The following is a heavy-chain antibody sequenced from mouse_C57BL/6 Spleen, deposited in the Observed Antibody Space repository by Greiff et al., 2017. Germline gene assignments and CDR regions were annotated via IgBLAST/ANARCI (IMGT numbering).Heavy chain of an antibody. D-gene: IGHD1-1*01. V-gene: IGHV1-80*01. CDR1: GYAFSSYW. Sequence: QVQLQQSGAELVKPGASVKISCKASGYAFSSYWMNWVKQRPGKGLEWIGQIYPGDGDTNYNGKFKGKATLTADKSSSTAYMQISSLTSEDSAVYFCERRDSSYYAMDYWGQGTSVTVSS. CDR3: ERRDSSYYAMDY. J-gene: IGHJ4*01. CDR2: IYPGDGDT.